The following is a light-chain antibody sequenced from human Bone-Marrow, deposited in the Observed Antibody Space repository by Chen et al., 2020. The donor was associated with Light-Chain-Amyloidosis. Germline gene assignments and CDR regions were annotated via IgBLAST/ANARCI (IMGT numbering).Light chain of an antibody. CDR3: QSYDTTLGGSV. CDR1: SSNIGAGYD. CDR2: GND. V-gene: IGLV1-40*01. J-gene: IGLJ3*02. Sequence: QSVLTQPPSVSGAPGQRVTISCTGTSSNIGAGYDVHWYQQLPGTAPKLLIYGNDNRPSGVTDRFSGSKSGTAASLAINGLQAEDEADYYCQSYDTTLGGSVFGGGTKLTVL.